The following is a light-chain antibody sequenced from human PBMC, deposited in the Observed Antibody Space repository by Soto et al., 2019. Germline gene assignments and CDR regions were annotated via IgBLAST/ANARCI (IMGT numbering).Light chain of an antibody. Sequence: QSVLTQPPSASGSPGQSVTISCTGTSSDIGGYNYVSWYQQHPGRAPKLMIYEVSERPSGVPDRFSGSKSGNTASLTVSGLQAEDEADYYCSSYAGSNNLGLFGGGTKLTVL. J-gene: IGLJ2*01. CDR2: EVS. V-gene: IGLV2-8*01. CDR3: SSYAGSNNLGL. CDR1: SSDIGGYNY.